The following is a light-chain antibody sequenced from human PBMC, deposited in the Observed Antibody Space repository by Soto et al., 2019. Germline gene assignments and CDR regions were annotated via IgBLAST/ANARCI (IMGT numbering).Light chain of an antibody. CDR3: TSYRGSSTLVV. V-gene: IGLV2-14*01. J-gene: IGLJ3*02. CDR1: SSDVGGYNS. CDR2: EVT. Sequence: QSVLTQPASVSGSPGQSITISCTGTSSDVGGYNSVSWYQQHPGKAPKLMIYEVTNRPSGVSDRFSGSKSGNTASLTISGLRAEDEADYYCTSYRGSSTLVVIGGGTKLTVL.